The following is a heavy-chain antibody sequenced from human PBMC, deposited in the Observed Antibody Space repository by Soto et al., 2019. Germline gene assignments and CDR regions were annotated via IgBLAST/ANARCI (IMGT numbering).Heavy chain of an antibody. V-gene: IGHV1-46*01. CDR3: VRGPNSPGSLYYLDY. CDR1: GYMFTYYY. D-gene: IGHD3-10*01. J-gene: IGHJ4*02. Sequence: ASVKVSCKASGYMFTYYYIHWVRQGPGQGLEWMGIINPNGGTTTYAQNFQGRVTMTRDTSTSTVYMELTSLTSEDTAIYYCVRGPNSPGSLYYLDYWGQRTLVTLYS. CDR2: INPNGGTT.